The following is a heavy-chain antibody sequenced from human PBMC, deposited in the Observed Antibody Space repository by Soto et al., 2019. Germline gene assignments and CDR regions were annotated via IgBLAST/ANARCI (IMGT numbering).Heavy chain of an antibody. CDR2: ISYDGSNK. CDR1: GFTFNSYG. Sequence: HGGSLRLGSAASGFTFNSYGMHWVRQAPGKGLEWVAVISYDGSNKYYADSVKGRFTISRDNSKNTLYLQMNSLRAEDTAVYYCAKGNGPAARSQYFDYWGQGTLVTVSS. CDR3: AKGNGPAARSQYFDY. J-gene: IGHJ4*02. D-gene: IGHD2-8*01. V-gene: IGHV3-30*18.